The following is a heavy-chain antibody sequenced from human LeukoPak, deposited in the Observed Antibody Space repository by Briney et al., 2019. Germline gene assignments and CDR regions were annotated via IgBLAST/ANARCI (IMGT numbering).Heavy chain of an antibody. CDR2: ISGSGGST. CDR3: ARVGATAYYFDY. Sequence: GGSLRLSCAASGYTFSSYAMSWVRQAPGKGLEWVSAISGSGGSTYYADSVKGRFTISRDNSKNTLYLQMNSLRAEDTAVYYCARVGATAYYFDYWGQGTLVTVSS. V-gene: IGHV3-23*01. D-gene: IGHD1-26*01. CDR1: GYTFSSYA. J-gene: IGHJ4*02.